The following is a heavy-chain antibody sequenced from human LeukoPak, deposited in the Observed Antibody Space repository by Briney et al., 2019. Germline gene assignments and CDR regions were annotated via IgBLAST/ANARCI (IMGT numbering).Heavy chain of an antibody. CDR3: ARVLRYCSGGNCYSGGLGYMDV. Sequence: PGGSLRLSCAASGFTFRSYDMHWVRQATGKGLEWASGIGTAGEIYYPGSVKGRFTISRENAKNSLYLQMNSLRAEDTAVYYCARVLRYCSGGNCYSGGLGYMDVWGKGTTVTISS. V-gene: IGHV3-13*01. J-gene: IGHJ6*03. D-gene: IGHD2-15*01. CDR2: IGTAGEI. CDR1: GFTFRSYD.